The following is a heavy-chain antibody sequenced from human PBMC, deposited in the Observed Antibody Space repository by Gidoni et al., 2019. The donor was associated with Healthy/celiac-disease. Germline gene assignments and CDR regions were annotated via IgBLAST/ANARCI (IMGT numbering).Heavy chain of an antibody. Sequence: VQLVQSGAEVKKPGSSVKVSCKASVGTFSSYAISRVRQAPGQGLEWMGGIMPSFGTANYAQKGQGRVTITADESTSTAYMELSSLRSEDTAVYYCARGGGGSYLFDYWGQGTLVTVSS. CDR1: VGTFSSYA. J-gene: IGHJ4*02. CDR2: IMPSFGTA. V-gene: IGHV1-69*01. CDR3: ARGGGGSYLFDY. D-gene: IGHD1-26*01.